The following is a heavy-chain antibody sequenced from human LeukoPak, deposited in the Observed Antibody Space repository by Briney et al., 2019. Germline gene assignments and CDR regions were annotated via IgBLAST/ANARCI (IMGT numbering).Heavy chain of an antibody. CDR1: GGSISSYY. CDR2: IYYSGST. J-gene: IGHJ3*02. CDR3: ARAAGETAARAFDI. Sequence: SETLSLTCTVSGGSISSYYWSWIRQHPGKGLEWIGYIYYSGSTYYNPSLKSRVTISVDTSKNQFSLKLSSVTAADTAVYYCARAAGETAARAFDIWGQGTMVTVSS. V-gene: IGHV4-59*12. D-gene: IGHD6-13*01.